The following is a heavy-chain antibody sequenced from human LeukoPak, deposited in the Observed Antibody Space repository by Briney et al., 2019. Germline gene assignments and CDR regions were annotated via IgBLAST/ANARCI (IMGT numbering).Heavy chain of an antibody. V-gene: IGHV3-30*02. CDR2: IRYDGSNK. Sequence: PGGSLRLSCAASGFTFSSYGMHWVRQAPGKGLEWVAFIRYDGSNKYYADSVKGRFTISRDNSKNTLYLQMNSLRAEDTAVYYCAKERDITMVRGVIIRAHYYYYMDVWGKGTTVTVSS. D-gene: IGHD3-10*01. CDR3: AKERDITMVRGVIIRAHYYYYMDV. J-gene: IGHJ6*03. CDR1: GFTFSSYG.